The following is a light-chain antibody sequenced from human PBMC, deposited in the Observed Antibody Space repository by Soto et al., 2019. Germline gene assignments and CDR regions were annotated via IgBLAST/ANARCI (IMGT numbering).Light chain of an antibody. CDR1: SSDVGGYNY. J-gene: IGLJ2*01. V-gene: IGLV2-14*01. CDR3: SSYTSSSTRV. CDR2: DVS. Sequence: QSVLTQPASVSGSPGQSINISCTGTSSDVGGYNYVSWYQQHPGKAPKLMIYDVSNRPSGVSNRFSGSKSGNTASLTISGLQAEDEADYYCSSYTSSSTRVFGEGTKLTVL.